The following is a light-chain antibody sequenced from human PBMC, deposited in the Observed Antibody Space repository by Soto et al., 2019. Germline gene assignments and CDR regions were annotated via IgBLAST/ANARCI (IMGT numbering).Light chain of an antibody. CDR2: EVI. Sequence: QSALTQPASVSGSPGQLITISCTGSSSDIGGYNYVSWYQQHPGKAPKLMIYEVINRPSGVSSRFSGSKSGNTASLTISGLQAEDEADYYCCSYTSSDTHLVFGGGTKLTVL. CDR3: CSYTSSDTHLV. V-gene: IGLV2-14*01. J-gene: IGLJ3*02. CDR1: SSDIGGYNY.